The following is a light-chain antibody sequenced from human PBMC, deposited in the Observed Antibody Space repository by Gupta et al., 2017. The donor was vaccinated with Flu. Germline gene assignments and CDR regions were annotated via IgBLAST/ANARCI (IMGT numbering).Light chain of an antibody. CDR1: QSISSW. CDR3: QQYNSYPLT. J-gene: IGKJ5*01. Sequence: DIQMTQSPSTLSASVGGRVTITCRASQSISSWLAWYQLRPGKAPKLLIYKTSSLHSGVPSRFSGSGSGTEFTLTISSLQPDDFATYYCQQYNSYPLTFGQGTRLEMK. CDR2: KTS. V-gene: IGKV1-5*03.